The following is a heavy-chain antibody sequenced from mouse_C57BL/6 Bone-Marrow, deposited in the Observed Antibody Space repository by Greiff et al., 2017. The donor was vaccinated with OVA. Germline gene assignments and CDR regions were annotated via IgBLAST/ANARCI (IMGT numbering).Heavy chain of an antibody. J-gene: IGHJ1*03. CDR1: GYTFTSYG. CDR2: IYPRSGNT. CDR3: ARDYYGSSYDWYFDV. V-gene: IGHV1-81*01. D-gene: IGHD1-1*01. Sequence: VQLQQSGAELARPGASVKLSCTASGYTFTSYGISWVKQRTGQGLEWIGEIYPRSGNTYYNEKFKGKATLTADKSSSTAYMELRSLTSEDSAVDFCARDYYGSSYDWYFDVWGTGTTVTVSS.